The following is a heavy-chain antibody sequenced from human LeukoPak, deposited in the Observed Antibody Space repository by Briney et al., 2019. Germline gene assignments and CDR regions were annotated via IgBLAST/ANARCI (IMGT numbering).Heavy chain of an antibody. J-gene: IGHJ4*02. Sequence: SETLSLTCAVYGGSFSGYYWSWIRQPPGKGLEWIGEINHSGSTNYNPSLKSRVTISVDTSKNQFSLKLSSVTAADTAVYYCAKARTLTTLLGDWGQGTLVTVSS. CDR2: INHSGST. V-gene: IGHV4-34*01. CDR3: AKARTLTTLLGD. D-gene: IGHD3-16*01. CDR1: GGSFSGYY.